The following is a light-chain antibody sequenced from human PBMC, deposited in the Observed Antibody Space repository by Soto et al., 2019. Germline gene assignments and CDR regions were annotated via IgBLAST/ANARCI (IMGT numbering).Light chain of an antibody. V-gene: IGKV1-12*01. CDR1: QDINIW. Sequence: DIQMTQSPSSVSASVGDRVNITCRASQDINIWLAWYQQRPGKAPKLLIYAASTLHSGVPSRFSGSGSGTKFTLTISSLQPEDVATYYCQRANSFPRTFGQGTKLEIK. J-gene: IGKJ2*01. CDR2: AAS. CDR3: QRANSFPRT.